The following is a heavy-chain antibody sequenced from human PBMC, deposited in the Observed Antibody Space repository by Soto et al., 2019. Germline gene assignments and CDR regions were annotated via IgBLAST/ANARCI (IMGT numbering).Heavy chain of an antibody. Sequence: GGSLRLSCAASGFTFSSYAMSWVRQAPGKGLEWVSAISGSGGSTYYADSVKGRFTISRDNSKNTLYLQMNSLRAEDTAVYYCAKDGPYYYDSSGYYYGFDYWGQGTLVTVSS. V-gene: IGHV3-23*01. J-gene: IGHJ4*02. CDR2: ISGSGGST. CDR1: GFTFSSYA. CDR3: AKDGPYYYDSSGYYYGFDY. D-gene: IGHD3-22*01.